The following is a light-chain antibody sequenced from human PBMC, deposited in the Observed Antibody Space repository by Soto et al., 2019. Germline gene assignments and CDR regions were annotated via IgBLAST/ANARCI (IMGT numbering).Light chain of an antibody. CDR3: QQYYNNPRT. Sequence: DIVMTQSPDSLAVSLGERATINCKSSQSVLYSSNNKNYLAWYQQKPGQPPKLLIYWASIRESGVPDRFSGSGSGTDFTLTISSLQAEYVAVYYCQQYYNNPRTFGQGTRVEIK. V-gene: IGKV4-1*01. J-gene: IGKJ1*01. CDR1: QSVLYSSNNKNY. CDR2: WAS.